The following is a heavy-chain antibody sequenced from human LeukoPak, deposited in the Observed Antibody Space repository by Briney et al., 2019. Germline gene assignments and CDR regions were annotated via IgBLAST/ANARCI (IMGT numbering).Heavy chain of an antibody. CDR1: GYTFTSYG. CDR3: ARVSSWRYSSSWYHY. V-gene: IGHV1-18*01. CDR2: ISAYNGNT. Sequence: ASVKVSCKASGYTFTSYGISWVRQAPGQGLGWMGWISAYNGNTNYAQKLQGRVTMTTDTSTSTAYMELRSLRSDDTAVYYCARVSSWRYSSSWYHYWGQGTLVTVSS. J-gene: IGHJ4*02. D-gene: IGHD6-13*01.